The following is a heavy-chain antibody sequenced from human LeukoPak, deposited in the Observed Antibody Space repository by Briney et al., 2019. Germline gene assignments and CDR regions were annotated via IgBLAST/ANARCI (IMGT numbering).Heavy chain of an antibody. D-gene: IGHD5-24*01. CDR3: AKKRWTYHDAIDS. CDR2: IRDIGIST. CDR1: GFTFSRYW. V-gene: IGHV3-23*01. Sequence: GGSLRLSCAASGFTFSRYWMTWVRQAPGKGLEWVSDIRDIGISTNYADSVKGRFTISRDNSKNMLNLQMNSLRLEDTAVYFCAKKRWTYHDAIDSWGHGTMVIVSS. J-gene: IGHJ3*02.